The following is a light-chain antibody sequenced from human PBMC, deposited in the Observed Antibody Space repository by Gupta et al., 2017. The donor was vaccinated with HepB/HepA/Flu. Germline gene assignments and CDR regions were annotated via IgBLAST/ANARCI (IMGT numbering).Light chain of an antibody. V-gene: IGKV3-20*01. J-gene: IGKJ1*01. Sequence: ESVLTQSPGTLSLSPGERATLSCRASQSVSSNYLAWYQQKPGQAPRLLIYGASSRATGIPDRFSGSGSGXDFTLIXSRLEPEDFAVYSCQQFGSSRTFGXGTKVEIK. CDR2: GAS. CDR3: QQFGSSRT. CDR1: QSVSSNY.